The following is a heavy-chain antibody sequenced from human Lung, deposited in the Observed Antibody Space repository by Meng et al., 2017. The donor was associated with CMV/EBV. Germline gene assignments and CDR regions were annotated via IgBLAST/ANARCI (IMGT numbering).Heavy chain of an antibody. Sequence: SXKISXKGSGYNFSKYWIGGVRQVPGKGLQWMGLIYPGDSDTRYSPSFQGQVTISADRSITTSFLQWSSLKASDTAMYYCARLGGDGYLDAFDFWGQGTXVTVSS. D-gene: IGHD5-24*01. CDR2: IYPGDSDT. CDR1: GYNFSKYW. CDR3: ARLGGDGYLDAFDF. J-gene: IGHJ3*01. V-gene: IGHV5-51*01.